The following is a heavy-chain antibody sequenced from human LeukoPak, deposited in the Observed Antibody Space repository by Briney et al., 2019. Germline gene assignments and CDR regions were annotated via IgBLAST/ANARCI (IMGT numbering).Heavy chain of an antibody. J-gene: IGHJ4*02. CDR2: INWNGGSI. D-gene: IGHD2-2*01. CDR3: ARGRSTFDY. CDR1: GSTFDDYG. Sequence: GGSLRLSCAVSGSTFDDYGMSWVRQAPGKGLEWVSGINWNGGSIGYADSVKGRFTISRDNVKNSLYLQMNSLRAEDTALYYCARGRSTFDYWGQGTLVTVSS. V-gene: IGHV3-20*04.